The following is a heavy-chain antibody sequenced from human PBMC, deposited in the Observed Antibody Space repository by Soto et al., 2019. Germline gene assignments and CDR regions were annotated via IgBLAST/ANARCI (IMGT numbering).Heavy chain of an antibody. D-gene: IGHD3-16*02. CDR3: VSTYDYIWGSYRPDVGVH. CDR2: IIPILGIA. CDR1: GGTFSSYT. Sequence: GASVKVSCKASGGTFSSYTISWVRQAPGQGLEWMGRIIPILGIANYAQKFQGRVTITADKSTSTAYMELSSLRSEDTAVYYCVSTYDYIWGSYRPDVGVHWGQGTLVTVSS. J-gene: IGHJ4*02. V-gene: IGHV1-69*02.